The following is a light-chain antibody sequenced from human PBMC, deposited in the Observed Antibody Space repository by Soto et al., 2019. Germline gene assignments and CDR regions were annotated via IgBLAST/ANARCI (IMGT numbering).Light chain of an antibody. Sequence: DIQMTQSPSTLSASVGDRVTITCRARKSISSWLAWDQQNPGTAPKLLLYAASTLESGVPSRFSGSRSGTAFTLTVRRLQPDDFSTYYCQQYNDSFPYTFVQGTKLEIK. V-gene: IGKV1-5*03. CDR2: AAS. J-gene: IGKJ2*01. CDR3: QQYNDSFPYT. CDR1: KSISSW.